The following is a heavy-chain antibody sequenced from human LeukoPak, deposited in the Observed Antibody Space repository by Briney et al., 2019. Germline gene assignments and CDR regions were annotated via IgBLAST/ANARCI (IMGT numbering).Heavy chain of an antibody. J-gene: IGHJ4*02. D-gene: IGHD2-2*01. CDR2: INPNSGGT. Sequence: ASVKVSRKASGYTFTGYYMHWVRQAPGQGLEWMGWINPNSGGTNYAQKFQGRVTMTRDTSISTAYMELSRLRSDDTAVYYCARAVGGVVPAALWDNWGQGTLVTVSS. CDR3: ARAVGGVVPAALWDN. V-gene: IGHV1-2*02. CDR1: GYTFTGYY.